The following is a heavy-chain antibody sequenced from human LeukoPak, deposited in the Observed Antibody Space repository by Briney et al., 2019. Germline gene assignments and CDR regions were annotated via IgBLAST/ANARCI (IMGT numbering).Heavy chain of an antibody. J-gene: IGHJ4*02. D-gene: IGHD3-16*01. Sequence: GASVKVSCKASGYTFTGYYMHWVRQAPGQGLEWMGWINPNSGNTGYAQKFQGRVTITRNTSISTAYMELSSLRSEDTAVYYCARGLGTVWDYVWGSYLDFDYWGQGTLVTVSS. CDR3: ARGLGTVWDYVWGSYLDFDY. CDR2: INPNSGNT. CDR1: GYTFTGYY. V-gene: IGHV1-8*03.